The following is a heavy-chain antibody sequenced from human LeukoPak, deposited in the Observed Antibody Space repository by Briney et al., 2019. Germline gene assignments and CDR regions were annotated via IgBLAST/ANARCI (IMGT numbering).Heavy chain of an antibody. CDR2: IYSGGST. J-gene: IGHJ6*02. D-gene: IGHD3-10*01. V-gene: IGHV3-66*01. CDR1: GFTFSSYA. Sequence: GKSLRLSCVASGFTFSSYAMHWVRQAPGKGLEWVSVIYSGGSTYYADSVKGRFTISRDNSKNTLYLQMNSLRAEDTAVYYCARDAFFGELLYYYGMDVWGQGTTVTVSS. CDR3: ARDAFFGELLYYYGMDV.